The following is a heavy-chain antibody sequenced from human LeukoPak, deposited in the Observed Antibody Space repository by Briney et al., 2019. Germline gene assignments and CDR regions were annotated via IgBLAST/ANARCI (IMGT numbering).Heavy chain of an antibody. J-gene: IGHJ4*02. Sequence: SETLSLTCTVSGGSISSYYWNWIRQPAGKRLEWIGRIYTSGSTNYNPSLESRVTMSIDTSKSQLSLNLSSVTAADTAVYYCARGGTHGYFAYWGQGTLSPSPQ. CDR2: IYTSGST. V-gene: IGHV4-4*07. D-gene: IGHD3-16*01. CDR1: GGSISSYY. CDR3: ARGGTHGYFAY.